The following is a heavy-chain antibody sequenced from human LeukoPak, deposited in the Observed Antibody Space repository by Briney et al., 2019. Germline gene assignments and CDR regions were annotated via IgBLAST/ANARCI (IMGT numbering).Heavy chain of an antibody. CDR1: GGSFSGYY. CDR2: INHSGST. CDR3: ARGGRIPRKGFDY. Sequence: SETLSLTCAVYGGSFSGYYWSCIRQPPGKGLEWIGEINHSGSTNYNPSLKSRVTISVDTSKNQFSLKLSSVTAADTAVYYCARGGRIPRKGFDYWGQGTLVTVSS. V-gene: IGHV4-34*01. J-gene: IGHJ4*02.